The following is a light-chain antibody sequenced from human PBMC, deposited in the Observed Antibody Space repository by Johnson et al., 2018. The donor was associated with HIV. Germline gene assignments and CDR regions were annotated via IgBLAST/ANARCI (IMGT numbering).Light chain of an antibody. CDR2: ENN. J-gene: IGLJ1*01. Sequence: QSVLTQPPSVSAAPGQKVTISCSGSYSNIGNNYVSWYQQLPGTAPKLLICENNKRPSGIPDRFSGSKSGTSATLGITGLQTGDEADYYCGTWARNLSGHVFGTGTKVTVL. CDR1: YSNIGNNY. CDR3: GTWARNLSGHV. V-gene: IGLV1-51*02.